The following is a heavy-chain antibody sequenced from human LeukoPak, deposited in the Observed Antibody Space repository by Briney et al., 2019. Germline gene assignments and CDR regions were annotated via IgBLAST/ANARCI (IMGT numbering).Heavy chain of an antibody. J-gene: IGHJ3*02. CDR2: ISGSGFST. V-gene: IGHV3-23*01. Sequence: GGSLRLSCAASGFTFSTYAMAWVRQAPGKGLEWVSAISGSGFSTYYADSVKGRFTISRDNSKNTLYLQMNSLRAEDTAVYYCAKYVVVTGADTFDIWGQGTMVTVSS. D-gene: IGHD2-21*02. CDR1: GFTFSTYA. CDR3: AKYVVVTGADTFDI.